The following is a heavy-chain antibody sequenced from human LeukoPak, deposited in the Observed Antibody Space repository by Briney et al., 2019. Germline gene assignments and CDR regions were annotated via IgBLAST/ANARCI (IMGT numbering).Heavy chain of an antibody. D-gene: IGHD3-10*01. V-gene: IGHV4-30-4*01. J-gene: IGHJ3*02. CDR1: GGSISSGDYY. Sequence: PSQTLSLTCTVSGGSISSGDYYWSWIRQPPGKGLEWIGYIYYSGSTYYNPSLKSRVTISVDTSKNQFSLKLSSVTAADTAVYYCAREGEYYYGSGSCYFGAFDIWGQGTMVTVSS. CDR3: AREGEYYYGSGSCYFGAFDI. CDR2: IYYSGST.